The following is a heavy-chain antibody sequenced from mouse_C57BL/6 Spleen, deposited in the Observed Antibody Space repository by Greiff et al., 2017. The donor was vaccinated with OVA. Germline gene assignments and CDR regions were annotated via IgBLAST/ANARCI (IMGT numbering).Heavy chain of an antibody. CDR3: ARNVRLGPYYFDY. CDR2: IWSGGST. CDR1: GFSLTSYG. V-gene: IGHV2-2*01. D-gene: IGHD4-1*01. J-gene: IGHJ2*01. Sequence: VKLQESGPGLVQPSQSLSITCTVSGFSLTSYGVHWVRQSPGQGLEWLGVIWSGGSTDYNAAFISRLSISKDNSKSHVFFKMNSLQADDTAIYYCARNVRLGPYYFDYWGQGTTLTVSS.